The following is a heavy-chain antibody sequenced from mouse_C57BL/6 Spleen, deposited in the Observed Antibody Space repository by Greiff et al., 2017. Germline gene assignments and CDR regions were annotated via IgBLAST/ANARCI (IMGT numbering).Heavy chain of an antibody. CDR2: IYPRSGNT. CDR1: GYTFTSYG. J-gene: IGHJ1*03. V-gene: IGHV1-81*01. D-gene: IGHD1-1*01. CDR3: ARDYGSSEYFDV. Sequence: QVQLQQSGAELARPGASVKLSCKASGYTFTSYGISWVKQRTGQGLEWIGEIYPRSGNTYYNEKFKGKATLTADKSSSTAYMELRSLTSEDSAVXFCARDYGSSEYFDVWGTGTTVTVSS.